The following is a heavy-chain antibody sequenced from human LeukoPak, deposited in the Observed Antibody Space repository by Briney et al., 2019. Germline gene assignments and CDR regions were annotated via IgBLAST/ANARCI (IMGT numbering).Heavy chain of an antibody. V-gene: IGHV3-30*18. J-gene: IGHJ4*02. CDR2: ISYDGSNK. D-gene: IGHD6-19*01. CDR1: GFTFSSYG. CDR3: AKGAVAEINVFDY. Sequence: GGSLRLSCAASGFTFSSYGMHWVRQAPGEGLEWVAVISYDGSNKYYAGSVKGRFTISRDNSKNTLYLQMNSLRAEDTAVYYCAKGAVAEINVFDYWGQGTLVTVSS.